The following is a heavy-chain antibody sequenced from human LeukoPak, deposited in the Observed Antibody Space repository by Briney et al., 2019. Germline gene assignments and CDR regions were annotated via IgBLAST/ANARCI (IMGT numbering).Heavy chain of an antibody. CDR3: ARGIGWPYFDY. Sequence: SQTLSLTCAISGDSVSRNNIAWNWIRQSPSRGLEWLGRTYYGSKWYNDYAVSVKSRMTINPDTSKNQFSLQLNSVTPEDTAVYYCARGIGWPYFDYWGQGTLVTVSS. V-gene: IGHV6-1*01. CDR2: TYYGSKWYN. D-gene: IGHD5-24*01. J-gene: IGHJ4*02. CDR1: GDSVSRNNIA.